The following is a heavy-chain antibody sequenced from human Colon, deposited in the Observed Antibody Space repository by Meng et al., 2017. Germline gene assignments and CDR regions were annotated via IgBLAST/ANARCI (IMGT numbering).Heavy chain of an antibody. Sequence: GESLKISCAASGFTFSSYAMGWVRQASGKGLEWISSISLTGGKTFHADSVKGRFTISRDNSKKTLYLQMNSLRAEDTAEYYCAKHGGPWGQGTLVTVSS. CDR2: ISLTGGKT. CDR1: GFTFSSYA. J-gene: IGHJ4*02. D-gene: IGHD3-10*01. CDR3: AKHGGP. V-gene: IGHV3-23*01.